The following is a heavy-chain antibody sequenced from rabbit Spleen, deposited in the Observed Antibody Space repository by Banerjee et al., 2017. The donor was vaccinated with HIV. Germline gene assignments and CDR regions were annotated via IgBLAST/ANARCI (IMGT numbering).Heavy chain of an antibody. D-gene: IGHD3-1*01. CDR1: GFSFSSNYY. CDR2: IHTGSGST. J-gene: IGHJ4*01. Sequence: QEQLVESGGGLVQPEGSLTLTCTASGFSFSSNYYMCWVRQAPGKGLEWIGCIHTGSGSTYYATWAKGRFTISKTSSTTVTLQLTSLTAADTTTYFCARGGSNTAWGFNLWGPGTLVTVS. CDR3: ARGGSNTAWGFNL. V-gene: IGHV1S45*01.